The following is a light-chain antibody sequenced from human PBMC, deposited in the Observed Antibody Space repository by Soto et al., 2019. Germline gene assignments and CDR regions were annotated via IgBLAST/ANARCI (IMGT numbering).Light chain of an antibody. J-gene: IGLJ2*01. CDR1: SSDVGGYNY. Sequence: QSVLTQPASVSGSPGQSITISCTGTSSDVGGYNYVSWYQQHPGKAPKLMIYEVSNRPSGISNRFSGYKSGNTASLTISGLPAEDEADYYCSSYTSSSTLVLFGGGTKLTVL. V-gene: IGLV2-14*01. CDR2: EVS. CDR3: SSYTSSSTLVL.